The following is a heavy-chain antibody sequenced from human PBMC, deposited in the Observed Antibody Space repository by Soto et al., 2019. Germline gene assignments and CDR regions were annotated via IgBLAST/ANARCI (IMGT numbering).Heavy chain of an antibody. D-gene: IGHD3-3*01. CDR3: AREVRVRGFAFDI. J-gene: IGHJ3*02. CDR2: ISYDGFNK. V-gene: IGHV3-30*03. Sequence: GGSLRLSCAASGFTVSSNYMSWVRQAPGKGLEWVAIISYDGFNKYYAASVKGRFTISRDNSKNTLYLQMNSLRVEDTAVYYCAREVRVRGFAFDIWGQGTMVTVSS. CDR1: GFTVSSNY.